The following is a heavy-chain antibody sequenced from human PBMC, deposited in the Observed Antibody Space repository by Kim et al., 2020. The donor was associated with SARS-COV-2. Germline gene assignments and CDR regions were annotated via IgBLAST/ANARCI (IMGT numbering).Heavy chain of an antibody. J-gene: IGHJ5*02. CDR1: GGSISSYY. D-gene: IGHD4-17*01. CDR3: ARGSTTPLNWFDP. CDR2: IFYSGST. Sequence: SETLSLTCTVSGGSISSYYWSWIRQPPGKGLEWIGHIFYSGSTNYNPSLKSRVTISVDTSKNQLSLKLSSVTAADTAVYYCARGSTTPLNWFDPWGQGTLVTVSP. V-gene: IGHV4-59*13.